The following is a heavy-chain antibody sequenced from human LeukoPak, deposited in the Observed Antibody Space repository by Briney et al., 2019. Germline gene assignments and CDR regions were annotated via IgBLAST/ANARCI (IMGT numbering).Heavy chain of an antibody. J-gene: IGHJ4*02. CDR2: ISSSSSYI. CDR1: GLTFSRHS. D-gene: IGHD3-22*01. CDR3: AREGYYYDSSGYHPATVDY. Sequence: GGSLRLSCAAFGLTFSRHSMNWVRQAPGKGLEWVSSISSSSSYIYYADSVKGRFTISRDNAQNSLSLQMNSLRVEDTAVYYCAREGYYYDSSGYHPATVDYWGQGTLVTVS. V-gene: IGHV3-21*01.